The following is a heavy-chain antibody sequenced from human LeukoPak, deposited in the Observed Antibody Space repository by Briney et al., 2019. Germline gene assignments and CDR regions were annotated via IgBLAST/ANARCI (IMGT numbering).Heavy chain of an antibody. CDR2: ISGSGGST. J-gene: IGHJ3*02. V-gene: IGHV3-23*01. CDR1: GFTVSSKY. CDR3: AKVRSPHSGYGAFDI. D-gene: IGHD5-12*01. Sequence: GGSLRLSCAASGFTVSSKYMSWVRQAPGKGLEWVSAISGSGGSTYYADSVKGRFTISRDNSKNTLYLQMNSLRAEDTAVYYCAKVRSPHSGYGAFDIWGQGTMVTVSS.